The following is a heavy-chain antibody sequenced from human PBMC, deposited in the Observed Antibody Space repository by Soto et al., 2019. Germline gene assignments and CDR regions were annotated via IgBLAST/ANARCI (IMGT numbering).Heavy chain of an antibody. CDR2: ISYDGSNK. D-gene: IGHD2-21*01. J-gene: IGHJ6*02. CDR3: ARGTEGEIRYGMDV. V-gene: IGHV3-30-3*01. CDR1: GFTFSSYA. Sequence: QVQLVESGGGVVQPGRSLRLSCAASGFTFSSYAMHWVRQAPGKGLEWVAVISYDGSNKYYGDSVKGRFTISRDNSKNTLYLQMNSLRAEDTAVYYCARGTEGEIRYGMDVWGQGTTVTVSS.